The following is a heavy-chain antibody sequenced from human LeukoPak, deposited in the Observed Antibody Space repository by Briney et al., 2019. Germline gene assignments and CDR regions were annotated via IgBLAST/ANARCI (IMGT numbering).Heavy chain of an antibody. D-gene: IGHD3-3*01. J-gene: IGHJ4*02. V-gene: IGHV3-23*01. CDR2: ISGSGGST. CDR3: AEEKGDYDFWSGYLFPLDY. Sequence: GGSLRLSCAASGFTFSSYAMSWVRQAPGKGLEWVSAISGSGGSTYYADSVKGRFTISGDNSKNTLYLQMNSLRAEDTAVYYCAEEKGDYDFWSGYLFPLDYWGQGTLVTVSS. CDR1: GFTFSSYA.